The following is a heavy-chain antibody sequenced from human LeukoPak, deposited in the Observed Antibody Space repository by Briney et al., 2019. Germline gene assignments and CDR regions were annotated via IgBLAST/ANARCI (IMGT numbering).Heavy chain of an antibody. D-gene: IGHD3-10*01. CDR1: GGTFSSYA. CDR3: ARDLGVRGVIL. J-gene: IGHJ4*02. Sequence: ASVKVSCKASGGTFSSYAISWVRQAPGQGLEWMGGITPIFGTANYAQKFQGRVTITADESTSTAYMELSSLRSEDTAVYYCARDLGVRGVILWGQGTLVTVSP. CDR2: ITPIFGTA. V-gene: IGHV1-69*13.